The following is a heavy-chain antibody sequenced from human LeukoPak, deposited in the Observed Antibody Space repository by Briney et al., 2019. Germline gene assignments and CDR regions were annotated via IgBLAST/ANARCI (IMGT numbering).Heavy chain of an antibody. J-gene: IGHJ4*02. CDR1: GFTFSYYE. Sequence: PGGSLRLSCAASGFTFSYYEMTWIRQAPGKGLEWISYIDRGGRTIFYADSVKGRFSLSRDDAEESLYLQMNSLRADDTAVYYCVRDVTRSRSYDFDKWGEGTLVTVSS. D-gene: IGHD3-16*01. CDR2: IDRGGRTI. CDR3: VRDVTRSRSYDFDK. V-gene: IGHV3-48*03.